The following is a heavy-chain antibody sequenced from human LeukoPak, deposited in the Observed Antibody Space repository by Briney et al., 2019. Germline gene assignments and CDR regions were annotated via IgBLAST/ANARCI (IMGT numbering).Heavy chain of an antibody. CDR1: GFTFSSYG. J-gene: IGHJ4*02. V-gene: IGHV3-30*03. D-gene: IGHD3-10*01. CDR3: ARDMGYYFDY. CDR2: ISYDGSNK. Sequence: GGSLRLSCAASGFTFSSYGMHWVRQAPGKGLEWVAVISYDGSNKYYADSVKGRFTISRDNSKNTLYLQMNSLRAEDTAVYYCARDMGYYFDYWGQGTLVTVSS.